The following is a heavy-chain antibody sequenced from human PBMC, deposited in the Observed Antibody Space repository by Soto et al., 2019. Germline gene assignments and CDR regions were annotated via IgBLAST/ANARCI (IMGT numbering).Heavy chain of an antibody. J-gene: IGHJ6*02. Sequence: GGSLILSCAASAFTFSSYAMSWVRQAPGKGLEWVSAISGSGGSTYYADSVKGRFSISRDNSKSTLYLQMHSLRAEDTAVYFCAKTLTIFGVVIHYGMDVWGQGTTVTVSS. D-gene: IGHD3-3*01. V-gene: IGHV3-23*01. CDR2: ISGSGGST. CDR1: AFTFSSYA. CDR3: AKTLTIFGVVIHYGMDV.